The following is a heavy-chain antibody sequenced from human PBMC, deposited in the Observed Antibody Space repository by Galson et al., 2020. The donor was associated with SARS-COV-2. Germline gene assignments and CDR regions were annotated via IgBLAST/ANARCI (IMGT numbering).Heavy chain of an antibody. CDR3: TTATDYAQNY. CDR2: IKSKTDGGTT. D-gene: IGHD4-17*01. J-gene: IGHJ4*02. Sequence: GGSLRLPCAASGFIFSDAWMSWVRQAPGKGLEWVRRIKSKTDGGTTDYAATLKGRFTISRADSKNTLYLQMNSLNAEDTAVYYCTTATDYAQNYWGQGTLVTVSS. CDR1: GFIFSDAW. V-gene: IGHV3-15*01.